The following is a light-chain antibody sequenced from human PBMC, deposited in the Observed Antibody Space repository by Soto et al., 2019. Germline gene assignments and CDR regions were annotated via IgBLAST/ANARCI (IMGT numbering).Light chain of an antibody. CDR1: SSDVGGYNY. CDR3: NSYTSKSTGV. Sequence: QSALTQPASVSGXXXXXXXXSCTGTSSDVGGYNYVSWYQQHPGKAPKLIIYEVSNRPSGVSNRFSGSKSGNTASLTISGLQAEDEADYYCNSYTSKSTGVFGTGTKLTVL. J-gene: IGLJ1*01. V-gene: IGLV2-14*01. CDR2: EVS.